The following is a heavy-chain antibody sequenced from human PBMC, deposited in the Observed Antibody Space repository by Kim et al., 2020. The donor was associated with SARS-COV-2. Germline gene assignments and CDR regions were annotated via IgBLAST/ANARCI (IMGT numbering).Heavy chain of an antibody. Sequence: SETLSLTCTVSGGSISSYYWSWIRQPPGKGLEWIGYIYYSGSTNYNPSLKSRVTISVDTSKNQFSLKLSSVTAADTAVYYCAGGDGNFDYWGQGTLVTVSS. J-gene: IGHJ4*02. CDR3: AGGDGNFDY. CDR2: IYYSGST. D-gene: IGHD3-10*01. CDR1: GGSISSYY. V-gene: IGHV4-59*01.